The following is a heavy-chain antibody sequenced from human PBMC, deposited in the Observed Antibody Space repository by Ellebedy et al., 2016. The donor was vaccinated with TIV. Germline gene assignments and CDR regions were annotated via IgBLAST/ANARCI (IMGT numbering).Heavy chain of an antibody. V-gene: IGHV3-74*01. CDR2: INNDGTAT. J-gene: IGHJ4*02. CDR3: ARVGMWITGTTEVDY. CDR1: GFSFSWHW. Sequence: GESLKISXAASGFSFSWHWMHWVRQAPGKGLVWVSRINNDGTATTYADSVKGRFTISRDNTKNTLYLQMNSLRTEDTATYYCARVGMWITGTTEVDYWGQGTLVTVSS. D-gene: IGHD1-20*01.